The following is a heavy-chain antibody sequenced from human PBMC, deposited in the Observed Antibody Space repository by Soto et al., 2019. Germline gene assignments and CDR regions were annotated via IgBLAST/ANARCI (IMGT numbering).Heavy chain of an antibody. J-gene: IGHJ4*02. CDR2: IYYSGST. CDR3: ARHNYGSGSTYFDY. Sequence: QVQLQESGPGLVKPSETLSLACTVSGGSISSYYWSWIRQPPGKGLEWIGYIYYSGSTNYNPSLRSRVTISLDPSKNQFSLKLSSVTAADTAVYYCARHNYGSGSTYFDYWGQGTLVTVSS. CDR1: GGSISSYY. V-gene: IGHV4-59*08. D-gene: IGHD3-10*01.